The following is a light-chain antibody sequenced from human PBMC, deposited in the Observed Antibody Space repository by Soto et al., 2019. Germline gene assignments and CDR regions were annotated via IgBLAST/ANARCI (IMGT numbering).Light chain of an antibody. V-gene: IGKV1-5*03. CDR2: EAS. CDR1: QSISSW. J-gene: IGKJ1*01. CDR3: QQYENYWT. Sequence: DIQMTQSPSSLSASVVDIVTMTGRASQSISSWLAWYQQKPGKAPNLLIYEASSLESGVPSRFSGSGSGTEFSLTISSLQTDDFATYYCQQYENYWTFGQGTKVDIK.